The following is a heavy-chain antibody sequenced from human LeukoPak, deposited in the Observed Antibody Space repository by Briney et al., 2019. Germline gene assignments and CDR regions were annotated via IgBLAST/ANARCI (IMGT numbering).Heavy chain of an antibody. J-gene: IGHJ4*02. V-gene: IGHV3-23*01. CDR1: GFTFSSYA. D-gene: IGHD6-13*01. Sequence: GGSLTLSCAASGFTFSSYAMSWVRQAPGKGREWVSAISGSGGSTYYADSVKGRYTISRDNSKNTMYLQMNSLRAEDTAVYYCAKDRGMYSSSWYGATYFDYWGQGTLVTVSS. CDR3: AKDRGMYSSSWYGATYFDY. CDR2: ISGSGGST.